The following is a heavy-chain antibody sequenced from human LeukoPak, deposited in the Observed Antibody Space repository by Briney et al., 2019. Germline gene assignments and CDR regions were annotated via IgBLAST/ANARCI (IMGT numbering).Heavy chain of an antibody. D-gene: IGHD1-26*01. V-gene: IGHV1-18*01. CDR3: ARVNSANYYHFDY. CDR2: MSTYNGST. J-gene: IGHJ4*02. CDR1: GYTFTNYG. Sequence: GASVKVSCKSSGYTFTNYGISWVRQAPGQGLEWMGWMSTYNGSTNYAQKFQGRVTMTTETSTSTAYMELRSLRSDDTAVYYCARVNSANYYHFDYWGQGTLVTVSS.